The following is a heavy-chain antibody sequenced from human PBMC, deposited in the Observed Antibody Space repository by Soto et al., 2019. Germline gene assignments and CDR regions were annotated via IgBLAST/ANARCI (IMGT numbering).Heavy chain of an antibody. CDR2: IYYSGST. D-gene: IGHD2-21*01. CDR1: GGSISSSSYY. Sequence: QLQLQESGPGLVKPSETLSLTCTVSGGSISSSSYYWGWIRQPPGKGLEWIGSIYYSGSTYYNPSLKSRVTRSVDTSKNQFSLKLSSVTAADTAVYYCARLVGTSSMSGWYFYLWGRGTLVTVSS. J-gene: IGHJ2*01. V-gene: IGHV4-39*01. CDR3: ARLVGTSSMSGWYFYL.